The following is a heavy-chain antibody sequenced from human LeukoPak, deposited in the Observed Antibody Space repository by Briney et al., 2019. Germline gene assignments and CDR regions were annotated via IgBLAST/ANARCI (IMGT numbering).Heavy chain of an antibody. D-gene: IGHD5-24*01. J-gene: IGHJ4*02. CDR2: IYPGDSDT. CDR3: ARRRDGYPGHFDY. CDR1: GSSFDSYW. V-gene: IGHV5-51*01. Sequence: GASLQISCQGSGSSFDSYWIGWVRPMPGKGLEWMGIIYPGDSDTRYSPSFQGQVTISADKSISTAYLQWSSLKAADTAIYYCARRRDGYPGHFDYWGQGTLVTVSS.